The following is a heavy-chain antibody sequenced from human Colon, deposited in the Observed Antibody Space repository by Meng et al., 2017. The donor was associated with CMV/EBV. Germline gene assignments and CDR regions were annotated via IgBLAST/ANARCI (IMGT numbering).Heavy chain of an antibody. CDR1: GDNFNNYA. CDR2: IAPMLGLP. V-gene: IGHV1-69*04. D-gene: IGHD3-3*01. Sequence: SVKVSCKSSGDNFNNYAINWVRQAPGQGLEWMGSIAPMLGLPNYAQMFQGRLTIIADKSTSTAYMELSSLRSGDTAVYFCARDCGGPGNGYYCSDYWGQGTLVTVSS. CDR3: ARDCGGPGNGYYCSDY. J-gene: IGHJ4*02.